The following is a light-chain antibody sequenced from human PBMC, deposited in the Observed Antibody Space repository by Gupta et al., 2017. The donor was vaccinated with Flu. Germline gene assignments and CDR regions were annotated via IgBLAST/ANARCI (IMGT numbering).Light chain of an antibody. CDR1: SGRVSSSHS. V-gene: IGLV8-61*01. Sequence: QTVVTQEPSLSVSPGGTVTLTCALSSGRVSSSHSAGWYQHAPGQPPRSLIYNTDVRSSGVPDRFSGSILGHRVALTITGAQAEDESDYYCLIYLGGGASLFGGGTKVTVL. CDR2: NTD. CDR3: LIYLGGGASL. J-gene: IGLJ2*01.